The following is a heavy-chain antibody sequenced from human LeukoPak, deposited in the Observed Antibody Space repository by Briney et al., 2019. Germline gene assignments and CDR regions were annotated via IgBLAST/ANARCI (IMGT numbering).Heavy chain of an antibody. CDR3: AKKWGSGYYTGAFDI. J-gene: IGHJ3*02. V-gene: IGHV3-23*01. CDR2: ISGSGGST. CDR1: GFTLSSYA. Sequence: GGSLRLSCAASGFTLSSYAMSRVRQAPGRGLEWVSAISGSGGSTCYADSVKGRFTISRDNSKNTLYLQMNSLRAEDTAVYYCAKKWGSGYYTGAFDIWGQGTMVTVSS. D-gene: IGHD3-3*01.